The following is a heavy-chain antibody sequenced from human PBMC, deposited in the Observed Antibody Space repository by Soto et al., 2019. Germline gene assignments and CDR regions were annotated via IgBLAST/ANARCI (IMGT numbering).Heavy chain of an antibody. D-gene: IGHD3-3*01. CDR1: GFTFTSSA. Sequence: GASVKVSCKASGFTFTSSAVQWVRQALGQRLEWIGWIVVGSGNTNYAQKFQERVTITRDMSTSTAYMELSSLRSEDTAVYYCAASWGVVIISAFDIWGQGTMVTVSS. CDR2: IVVGSGNT. J-gene: IGHJ3*02. CDR3: AASWGVVIISAFDI. V-gene: IGHV1-58*01.